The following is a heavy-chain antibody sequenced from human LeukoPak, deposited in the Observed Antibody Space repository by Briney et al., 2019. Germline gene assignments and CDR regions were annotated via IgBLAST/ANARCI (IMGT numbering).Heavy chain of an antibody. CDR1: GYTFTSYG. J-gene: IGHJ6*03. D-gene: IGHD1-20*01. CDR3: ARDPLTGTPYYHYMDV. CDR2: ISAYNGNT. V-gene: IGHV1-18*01. Sequence: GASVKVSCKASGYTFTSYGISWVRQAPGQGLEWMGWISAYNGNTNYAQKLQGRVTMTTDTSTSTAYMELRSLRSDDTAVYYCARDPLTGTPYYHYMDVWGKGTTVTVSS.